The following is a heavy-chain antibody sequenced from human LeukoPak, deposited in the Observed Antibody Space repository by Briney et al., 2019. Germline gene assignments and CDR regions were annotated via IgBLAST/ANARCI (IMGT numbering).Heavy chain of an antibody. V-gene: IGHV4-30-4*08. CDR2: IYYSGST. D-gene: IGHD2-2*01. CDR3: AREGVVPAAILDY. J-gene: IGHJ4*02. CDR1: GYSISSDYY. Sequence: SETLSLTCAVSGYSISSDYYWSWLRQPPGKGLEWIGYIYYSGSTYYNPSLKSRVTISVDTSKNQFSLKLSSVTAADTAVYYCAREGVVPAAILDYWGQGTLVTVSS.